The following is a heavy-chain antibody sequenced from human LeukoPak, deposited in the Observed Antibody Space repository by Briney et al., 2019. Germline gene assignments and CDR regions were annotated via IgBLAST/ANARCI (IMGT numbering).Heavy chain of an antibody. CDR2: INHSGST. D-gene: IGHD3-3*01. V-gene: IGHV4-34*01. J-gene: IGHJ6*02. CDR3: ARGYDFWSGYYMYYYYGMDV. CDR1: GGSFSGYY. Sequence: SEILSLTCAVYGGSFSGYYWSWTRQPPGKGLEWIGEINHSGSTNYNPSLKSRVTISVDTSKNQFSLKLSSVTAADTAVYYCARGYDFWSGYYMYYYYGMDVWGQGTTVTVSS.